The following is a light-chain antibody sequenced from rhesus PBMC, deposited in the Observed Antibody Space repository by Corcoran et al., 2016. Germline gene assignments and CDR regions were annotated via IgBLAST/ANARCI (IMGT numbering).Light chain of an antibody. J-gene: IGLJ6*01. V-gene: IGLV2-32*02. Sequence: QAALTQPRSVSGSPGQSVTISCTGTSSDIGGYNYVSWYQQHPGTAPKLMIYEVSKRPSGVSDRFSGSKSGNTASLTISGLQAEDEADYYCSLYAGSNTDVFGSGTKLTVL. CDR2: EVS. CDR3: SLYAGSNTDV. CDR1: SSDIGGYNY.